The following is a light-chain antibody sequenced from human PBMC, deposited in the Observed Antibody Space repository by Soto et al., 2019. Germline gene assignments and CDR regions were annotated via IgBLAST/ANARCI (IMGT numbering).Light chain of an antibody. CDR1: QTISND. Sequence: EVVMTQSPATVSVSPGEGVTLSCRASQTISNDLAWYQQKPGQAPRLLIYGASTRATGVPARFSGGGSWTGFTLTISSLQSEDFAFYYCQQNNKWPPVTFGGGTKVDIK. J-gene: IGKJ4*01. CDR3: QQNNKWPPVT. CDR2: GAS. V-gene: IGKV3-15*01.